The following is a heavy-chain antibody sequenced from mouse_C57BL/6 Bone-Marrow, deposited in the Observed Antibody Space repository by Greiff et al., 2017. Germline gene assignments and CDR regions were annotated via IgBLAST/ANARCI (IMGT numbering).Heavy chain of an antibody. V-gene: IGHV1-74*01. CDR3: EITTVDSPYALDD. CDR1: GYTFTSYW. Sequence: VQLQQPGAELVKPGASVKVSCKASGYTFTSYWMHWVKQRPGQGLEWIGRLHPSDSDTNYNQKFKGKATLTVDKSSSTAYMQLSSLTSEDSAVYYCEITTVDSPYALDDWGQGTTVTVSS. D-gene: IGHD1-1*01. CDR2: LHPSDSDT. J-gene: IGHJ4*01.